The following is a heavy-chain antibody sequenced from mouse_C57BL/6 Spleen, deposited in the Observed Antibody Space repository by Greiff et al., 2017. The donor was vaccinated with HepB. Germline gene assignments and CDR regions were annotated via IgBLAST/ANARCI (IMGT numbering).Heavy chain of an antibody. D-gene: IGHD2-3*01. CDR1: GYTFTSYW. J-gene: IGHJ2*01. Sequence: QVQLKQPGAELVRPGSSVKLSCKASGYTFTSYWMDWVKQRPGQGLEWIGNIYPSDSETHYNQKFKDKATLTVDKSSSTAYMQLSSLTSEDSAVYYCARSGGYYPYYFDYWGQGTTLTVSS. V-gene: IGHV1-61*01. CDR3: ARSGGYYPYYFDY. CDR2: IYPSDSET.